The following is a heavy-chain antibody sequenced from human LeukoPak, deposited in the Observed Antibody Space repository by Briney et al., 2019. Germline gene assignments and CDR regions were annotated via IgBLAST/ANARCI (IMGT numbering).Heavy chain of an antibody. CDR1: GFTFSSNT. V-gene: IGHV3-64D*09. J-gene: IGHJ4*02. CDR3: VKPYDY. CDR2: ISSHGGTT. Sequence: QPGGSLRLSCSVSGFTFSSNTMHWVRQAPGKGLEYVSAISSHGGTTYYSDSVKGRFTVSRDNSKNTLYLQMTSLRAEDTAVYYCVKPYDYWGQGTLVTVSS.